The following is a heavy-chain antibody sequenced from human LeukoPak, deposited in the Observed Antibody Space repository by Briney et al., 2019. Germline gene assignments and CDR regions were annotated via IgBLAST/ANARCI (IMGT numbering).Heavy chain of an antibody. J-gene: IGHJ6*03. CDR1: GFTFSSYA. D-gene: IGHD3-10*01. CDR2: ISYDGSNK. V-gene: IGHV3-30-3*01. Sequence: PGGSLRLSCAASGFTFSSYAMHWVRQAPGKGLEWVAVISYDGSNKYYADSVKGRFTISRDNSKNTLYLQMNSLRAEDTAVYYCAREGSYYYYYMDVWGKGTTVTVSS. CDR3: AREGSYYYYYMDV.